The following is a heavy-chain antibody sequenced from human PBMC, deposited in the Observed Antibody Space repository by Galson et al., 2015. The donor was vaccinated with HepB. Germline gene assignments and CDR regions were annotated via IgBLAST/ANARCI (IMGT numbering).Heavy chain of an antibody. V-gene: IGHV1-18*01. Sequence: SVKVSCKASGYTFTSYGISWVRQAPGQGLEWMGWSSAYNGNTNYAQKLQGRVTMTTDTSTSTAYMELRSLRSDDTAVYYCARLARGWELQGDAFDSWGQGTMFTVSS. CDR1: GYTFTSYG. D-gene: IGHD1-26*01. CDR3: ARLARGWELQGDAFDS. CDR2: SSAYNGNT. J-gene: IGHJ3*02.